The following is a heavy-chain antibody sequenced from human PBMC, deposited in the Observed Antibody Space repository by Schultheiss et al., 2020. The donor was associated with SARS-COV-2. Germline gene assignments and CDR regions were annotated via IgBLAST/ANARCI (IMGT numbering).Heavy chain of an antibody. CDR1: GGSISSSSYY. J-gene: IGHJ3*02. CDR3: ATDAWWHDAFDI. Sequence: LTCTVSGGSISSSSYYWGWIRQAPGKGLEWVSYISSSSSYTNYADSVKGRFTISRDNAKNSLYLQMNSLRAEDTAVYYCATDAWWHDAFDIWGQGTMVTVSS. CDR2: ISSSSSYT. V-gene: IGHV3-11*06. D-gene: IGHD2-15*01.